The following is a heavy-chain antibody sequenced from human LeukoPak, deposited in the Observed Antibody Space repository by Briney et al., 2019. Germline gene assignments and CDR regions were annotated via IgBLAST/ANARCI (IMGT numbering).Heavy chain of an antibody. D-gene: IGHD5-18*01. J-gene: IGHJ4*02. CDR2: IWYDGSNK. CDR1: GFTFSSYG. V-gene: IGHV3-33*01. Sequence: GRSLRLSCAASGFTFSSYGMHWVRQAPGKGLEWVAVIWYDGSNKYYADSVKGRFTISRDNSKNTLYLQMNNLRAEDTAVYCCARGGIQLWLGDFDYWGQGTLVTVSS. CDR3: ARGGIQLWLGDFDY.